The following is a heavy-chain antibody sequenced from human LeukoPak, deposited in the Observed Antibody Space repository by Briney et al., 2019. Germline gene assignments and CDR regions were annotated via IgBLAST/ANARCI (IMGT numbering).Heavy chain of an antibody. D-gene: IGHD1-7*01. Sequence: GESLKISCKGSGYSFTSYWIGWVRQMPGKGLEWMGIIYPGDSDTRYSPSFQGQVTISADKSISTAYLQWSSLKASDTAMYYCARLATTGSHNWSYVYYGMDVWGQGTTVTVSS. V-gene: IGHV5-51*01. J-gene: IGHJ6*02. CDR3: ARLATTGSHNWSYVYYGMDV. CDR1: GYSFTSYW. CDR2: IYPGDSDT.